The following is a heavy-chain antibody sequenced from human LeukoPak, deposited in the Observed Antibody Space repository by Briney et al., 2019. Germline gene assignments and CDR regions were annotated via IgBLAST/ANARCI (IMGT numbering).Heavy chain of an antibody. V-gene: IGHV3-23*01. CDR3: ARDLTCSSTSCYAGRNSSLNPHNWSDP. Sequence: GGSMRLSWTASGFTFSSYAMSWVRQAPGKGLEWVSAVSGGGTTTYYADSYAKGRVSISRDNSKNTLYLQMNSLRAEDTAVYYCARDLTCSSTSCYAGRNSSLNPHNWSDPWGQGTLVTVSS. CDR1: GFTFSSYA. CDR2: VSGGGTTT. J-gene: IGHJ5*02. D-gene: IGHD2-2*01.